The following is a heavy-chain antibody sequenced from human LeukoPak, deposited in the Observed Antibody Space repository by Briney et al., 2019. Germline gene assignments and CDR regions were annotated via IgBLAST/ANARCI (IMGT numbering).Heavy chain of an antibody. CDR3: ARVYFSGGSCYPGY. J-gene: IGHJ4*02. CDR1: GFTVNSQY. CDR2: IYSGGST. V-gene: IGHV3-53*01. Sequence: GGSLRLSCAASGFTVNSQYMSWVRQAPGMGLEWVSVIYSGGSTYYADSVKCRFTFSRENSKNTLYLQMNGLGAEDTAVYFCARVYFSGGSCYPGYWGQGILVTVSS. D-gene: IGHD2-15*01.